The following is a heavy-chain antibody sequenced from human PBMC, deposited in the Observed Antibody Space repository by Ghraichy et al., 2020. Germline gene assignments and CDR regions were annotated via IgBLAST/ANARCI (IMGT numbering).Heavy chain of an antibody. CDR1: GFAFSNYG. D-gene: IGHD3-9*01. J-gene: IGHJ6*02. V-gene: IGHV3-23*01. CDR3: AKGVFQSFGWPYYFFGVDA. CDR2: ISNSGGHT. Sequence: GGSLRLSCAASGFAFSNYGMTWVRQAPGKGLDWVAGISNSGGHTYYADSVKGRFTISRDNSKNTVYLQMDSLRAEDTAKYYCAKGVFQSFGWPYYFFGVDAWGQGTTVNVFS.